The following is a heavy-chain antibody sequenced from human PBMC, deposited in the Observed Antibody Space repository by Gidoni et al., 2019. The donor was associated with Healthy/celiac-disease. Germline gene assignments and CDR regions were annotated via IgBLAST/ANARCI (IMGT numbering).Heavy chain of an antibody. CDR2: ISSSSSTI. Sequence: FTFSSYSMNWVRQAPGKGLEWVSYISSSSSTIYYADSVKGRFTISRDNAKNSLYLQMNSLRAEDTAVYYCARDRGSSSWYGPYFDYWGQGTLVTVSS. CDR3: ARDRGSSSWYGPYFDY. J-gene: IGHJ4*02. D-gene: IGHD6-13*01. V-gene: IGHV3-48*01. CDR1: FTFSSYS.